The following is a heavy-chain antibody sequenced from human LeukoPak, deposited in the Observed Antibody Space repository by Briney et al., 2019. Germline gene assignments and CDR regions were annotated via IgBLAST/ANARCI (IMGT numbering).Heavy chain of an antibody. CDR2: IYPGDSDT. J-gene: IGHJ5*02. V-gene: IGHV5-51*01. Sequence: GESLKISCKGSGYSFTSYWIGWVRQMPGKGLEWMGIIYPGDSDTRYSPSFQGQVTISADKSISTAYLQWSSLKASDTAMYYCARSLGYCSGGSCYSYWFDPWGQGTLVTVSS. CDR1: GYSFTSYW. D-gene: IGHD2-15*01. CDR3: ARSLGYCSGGSCYSYWFDP.